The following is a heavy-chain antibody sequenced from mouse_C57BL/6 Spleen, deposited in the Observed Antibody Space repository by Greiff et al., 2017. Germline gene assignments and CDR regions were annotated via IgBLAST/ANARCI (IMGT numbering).Heavy chain of an antibody. CDR1: GYTFTDYN. CDR2: INPNNGGT. CDR3: ARGVYGYDEAFAY. V-gene: IGHV1-18*01. Sequence: EVQLQQSGPELVKPGASVKIPCKASGYTFTDYNMDWVKQSHGKSLEWIGDINPNNGGTIYNQKFKGKATLTVDKSSSTAYMELRSLTSEDTAVYCCARGVYGYDEAFAYWGQGTTLTVSS. J-gene: IGHJ2*01. D-gene: IGHD2-14*01.